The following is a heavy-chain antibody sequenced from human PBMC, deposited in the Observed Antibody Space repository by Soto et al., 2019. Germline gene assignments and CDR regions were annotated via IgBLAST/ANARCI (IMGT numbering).Heavy chain of an antibody. Sequence: SETLSLTCTVSGGSISSYYWSWVRQPPGKGLEWIGYIYYSGSTNYNPSLKSRVTISVDTSKNQFSLKLSSVTAADTAVYYCARADPMVRGVIRFDPWGQGTLVTVPQ. CDR1: GGSISSYY. D-gene: IGHD3-10*01. J-gene: IGHJ5*02. V-gene: IGHV4-59*01. CDR3: ARADPMVRGVIRFDP. CDR2: IYYSGST.